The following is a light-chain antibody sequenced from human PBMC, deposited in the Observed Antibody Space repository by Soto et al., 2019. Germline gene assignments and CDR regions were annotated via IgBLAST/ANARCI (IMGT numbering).Light chain of an antibody. V-gene: IGKV3D-11*03. J-gene: IGKJ5*01. CDR2: GAS. CDR1: QSVSSN. CDR3: QQRSDWAIT. Sequence: ETVLTQSPGTLSLSPGERATLSCRASQSVSSNLAWYQQKPGQAPRLLIYGASTRATGIQARFSGSGSGTDITLTISRLEPEDFAVYYCQQRSDWAITFGQGTRLEI.